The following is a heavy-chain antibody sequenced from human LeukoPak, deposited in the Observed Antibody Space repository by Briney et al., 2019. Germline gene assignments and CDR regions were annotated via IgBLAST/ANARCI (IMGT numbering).Heavy chain of an antibody. V-gene: IGHV3-23*01. CDR1: GFTFNSSS. CDR2: ISGSGGST. Sequence: GGSLRLSCAASGFTFNSSSMSWVRQAPGKGLEWVSTISGSGGSTHYADSVKGRFTISRDNSKNTLYLQMNSLRAEDTAVYYCVRGYSYGWFDPWGQGTLVTVSS. CDR3: VRGYSYGWFDP. J-gene: IGHJ5*02. D-gene: IGHD5-18*01.